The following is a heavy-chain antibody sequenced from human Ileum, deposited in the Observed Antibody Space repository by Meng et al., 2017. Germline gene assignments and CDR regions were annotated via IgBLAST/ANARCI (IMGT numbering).Heavy chain of an antibody. CDR2: INEDETEK. Sequence: GGSLRLSCVASGFNFNTYWMTWVRQAPGKGLEWVANINEDETEKNYVDSVKGRFTISRDNAKNSVYLQMNSLRAEDTAVYYCARLPGGWFRTDYWGQGTLVTVSS. J-gene: IGHJ4*02. CDR1: GFNFNTYW. D-gene: IGHD6-19*01. CDR3: ARLPGGWFRTDY. V-gene: IGHV3-7*01.